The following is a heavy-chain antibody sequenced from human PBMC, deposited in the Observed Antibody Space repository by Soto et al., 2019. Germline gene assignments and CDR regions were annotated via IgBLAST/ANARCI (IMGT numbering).Heavy chain of an antibody. CDR3: ARVTSMVRGVIDNWFDP. Sequence: QVPLVQSGAEVKKPGSSVTVSFKASGGTFSSYAIHWVRQAPGQGLEWMGGSIPMYGPAKYAQRFQGRVTITADESTTTVYMELTSLTSQDTAVYYCARVTSMVRGVIDNWFDPWGHGTLVTVSS. CDR2: SIPMYGPA. V-gene: IGHV1-69*01. CDR1: GGTFSSYA. J-gene: IGHJ5*02. D-gene: IGHD3-10*01.